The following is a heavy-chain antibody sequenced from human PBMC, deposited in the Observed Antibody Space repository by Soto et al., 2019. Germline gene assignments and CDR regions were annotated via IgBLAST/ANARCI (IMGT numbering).Heavy chain of an antibody. Sequence: QVQLVQSGAEVKKPGASVKVSCKASGYTFTSYAMHWVHQAPGQRLEWMGWINAGNGNTKYSQKFQGRVTITRDTSASTAYMELSSLRSEDTAVYYCARDRRFLEWLLFDPWGQGTMVTVSS. CDR3: ARDRRFLEWLLFDP. V-gene: IGHV1-3*01. CDR2: INAGNGNT. CDR1: GYTFTSYA. J-gene: IGHJ3*01. D-gene: IGHD3-3*01.